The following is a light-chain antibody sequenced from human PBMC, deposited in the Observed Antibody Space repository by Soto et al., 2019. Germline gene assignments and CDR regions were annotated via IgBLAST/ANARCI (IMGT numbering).Light chain of an antibody. Sequence: QSVLTQPASVSGSLGQSITISCTGTDSDVGGYDYVSWYQHHPGKAPKVMIYEVSNRPSGVSDRFSGSKSGNTASLTISGLQADDESDYYCSSFRSDSTWVFGGGTKLTVL. J-gene: IGLJ3*02. CDR3: SSFRSDSTWV. V-gene: IGLV2-14*01. CDR1: DSDVGGYDY. CDR2: EVS.